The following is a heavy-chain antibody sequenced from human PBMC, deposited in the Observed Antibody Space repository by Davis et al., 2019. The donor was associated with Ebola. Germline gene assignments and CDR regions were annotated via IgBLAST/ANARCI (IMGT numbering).Heavy chain of an antibody. CDR3: TKAGDHTYFDY. Sequence: PGGSLRLSCEASGFSFSNYGMKWVRQAPGKGLEWVATIWFDGSDKYYGESVKGRFTISRDNSKNTLYLQMNSLRAEDTAVYYCTKAGDHTYFDYWGQGTLVTVSS. D-gene: IGHD2-21*02. CDR2: IWFDGSDK. V-gene: IGHV3-33*06. CDR1: GFSFSNYG. J-gene: IGHJ4*02.